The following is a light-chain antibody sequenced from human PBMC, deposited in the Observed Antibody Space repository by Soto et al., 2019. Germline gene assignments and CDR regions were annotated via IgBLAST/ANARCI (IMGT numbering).Light chain of an antibody. CDR2: GHN. Sequence: QSVLTQPPSVSGAPGQRVTISCTGSYSNIGAGYEVHWYQQIPGTAPKLLISGHNNRPSGVPDRFFGSKSGNTASLTISGLRAEDEADYYCNSYTSNNTYVFGTGTKLTVL. V-gene: IGLV1-40*01. J-gene: IGLJ1*01. CDR3: NSYTSNNTYV. CDR1: YSNIGAGYE.